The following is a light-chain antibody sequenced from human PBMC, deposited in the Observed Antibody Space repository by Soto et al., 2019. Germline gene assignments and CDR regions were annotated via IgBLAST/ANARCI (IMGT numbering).Light chain of an antibody. CDR1: SGHSSYA. J-gene: IGLJ3*02. CDR2: LNSDGSH. Sequence: QLVLTQSPSASASMGASVKLTCTPRSGHSSYAIAWHQQQPEKGPRYLMKLNSDGSHSKGDGIPDRFSGSSSGAERYLFISSLQSEDEADYYCQTWGTGPWVFGGGTKLTV. CDR3: QTWGTGPWV. V-gene: IGLV4-69*01.